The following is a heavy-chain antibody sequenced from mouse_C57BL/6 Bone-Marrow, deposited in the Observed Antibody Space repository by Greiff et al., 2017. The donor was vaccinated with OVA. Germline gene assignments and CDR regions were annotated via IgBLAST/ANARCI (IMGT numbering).Heavy chain of an antibody. CDR2: IRHKANGYTT. V-gene: IGHV7-3*01. J-gene: IGHJ1*03. Sequence: EVKVVESGGGLVQPGGSLSLSCAASGFTFTDYYMSWVRQPPGKALEWLGFIRHKANGYTTEYSASVKGRSTISRDNSQSILYLQMNALRAEDSATYYCARHYYGSSYVWYFDVWGTGTTVTVSA. CDR3: ARHYYGSSYVWYFDV. D-gene: IGHD1-1*01. CDR1: GFTFTDYY.